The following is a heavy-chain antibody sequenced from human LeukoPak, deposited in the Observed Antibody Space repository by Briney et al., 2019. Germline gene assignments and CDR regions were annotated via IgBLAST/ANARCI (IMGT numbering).Heavy chain of an antibody. CDR1: GYTFTGYY. CDR2: INPNSGGT. CDR3: ARVGRFLAPSLSSSYYY. V-gene: IGHV1-2*02. J-gene: IGHJ4*02. D-gene: IGHD6-13*01. Sequence: GASVKVSCKASGYTFTGYYMHWVRQAPGQGLEWMGWINPNSGGTNYAQKFQGRVTMTRDTSISTAYIELSRLRSDDTAVYYCARVGRFLAPSLSSSYYYWGQGTLVTVSS.